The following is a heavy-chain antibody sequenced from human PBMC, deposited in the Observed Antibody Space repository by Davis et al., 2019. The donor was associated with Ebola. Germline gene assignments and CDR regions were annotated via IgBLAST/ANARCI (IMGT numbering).Heavy chain of an antibody. CDR2: ISINGVGT. J-gene: IGHJ3*02. CDR1: GLTFRNYG. CDR3: ARGVDYGFDI. V-gene: IGHV3-48*02. Sequence: PGGSLRLSCVVSGLTFRNYGMAWVRQAPGKGLEWVSSISINGVGTHYADSVKGRFTISRDNVKNSLYLQMNSLTDEDRAVYYCARGVDYGFDIWGQGTMVTVSS. D-gene: IGHD2-21*02.